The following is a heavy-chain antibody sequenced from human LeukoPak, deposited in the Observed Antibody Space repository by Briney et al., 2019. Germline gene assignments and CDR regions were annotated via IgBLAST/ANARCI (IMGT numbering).Heavy chain of an antibody. CDR1: GFTYSSYA. J-gene: IGHJ4*02. Sequence: PGRSLRLFCAASGFTYSSYAMSWARHAPGKGLEWGTSISGSGGSKYYADSARGRFTIHRDNSKNTLCLQMNSLRVDDTAVYYCARGDGSWYGLLYYWGQGRLVTVS. CDR3: ARGDGSWYGLLYY. V-gene: IGHV3-23*01. CDR2: ISGSGGSK. D-gene: IGHD6-13*01.